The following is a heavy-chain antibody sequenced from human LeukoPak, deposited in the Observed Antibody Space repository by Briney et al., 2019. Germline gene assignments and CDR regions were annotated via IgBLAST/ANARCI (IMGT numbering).Heavy chain of an antibody. Sequence: GASVKVSCTASGYTFTSYGISWVRQAPGQGLEWMGWISAYNGNTNYAQKLQGRVTMTTDTSTSTAYMELSSLRSEDTAVYYCARGTIFGVVDYWGQGTLVTVSS. CDR2: ISAYNGNT. J-gene: IGHJ4*02. V-gene: IGHV1-18*01. D-gene: IGHD3-3*01. CDR3: ARGTIFGVVDY. CDR1: GYTFTSYG.